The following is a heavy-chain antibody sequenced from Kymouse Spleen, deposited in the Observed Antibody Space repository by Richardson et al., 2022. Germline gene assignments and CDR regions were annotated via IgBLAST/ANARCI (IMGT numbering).Heavy chain of an antibody. CDR2: ISYDGSNK. D-gene: IGHD4-11,IGHD4-11*01. J-gene: IGHJ6*02. CDR3: AKGDSTVSHYYYYGMDV. CDR1: GFTFSSYG. Sequence: QVQLVESGGGVVQPGRSLRLSCAASGFTFSSYGMHWVRQAPGKGLEWVAVISYDGSNKYYADSVKGRFTISRDNSKNTLYLQMNSLRAEDTAVYYCAKGDSTVSHYYYYGMDVWGQGTTVTVSS. V-gene: IGHV3-30*18.